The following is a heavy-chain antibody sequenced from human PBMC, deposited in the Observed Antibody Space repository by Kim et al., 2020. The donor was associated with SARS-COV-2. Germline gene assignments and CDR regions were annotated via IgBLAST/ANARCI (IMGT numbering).Heavy chain of an antibody. CDR2: ISDSGVTT. D-gene: IGHD1-26*01. J-gene: IGHJ4*02. CDR1: GFSFRTYA. CDR3: AKTMGAIDFDY. V-gene: IGHV3-23*01. Sequence: LSLTCAASGFSFRTYAMSWVRQAPGKGLEWVSSISDSGVTTYYADSVKGRFTISRDNSKNTLFLQMNSLRADDTAVYYCAKTMGAIDFDYWGQGALVTVSS.